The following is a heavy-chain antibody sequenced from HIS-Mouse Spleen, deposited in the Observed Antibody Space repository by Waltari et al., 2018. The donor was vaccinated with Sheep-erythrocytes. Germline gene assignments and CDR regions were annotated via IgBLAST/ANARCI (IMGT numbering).Heavy chain of an antibody. Sequence: EVQLVESGGGLVQPGRSLRLSCAASGFTFDDYAMHWVRQAPGKGLEGVSGISGNRGSIGYADAVKGRFTISRDNAKNSLYLQMNSLRAEDTALYYCAKDIGTGLSYGMDVWGQGTTVTVSS. CDR2: ISGNRGSI. CDR3: AKDIGTGLSYGMDV. V-gene: IGHV3-9*01. D-gene: IGHD1-1*01. J-gene: IGHJ6*02. CDR1: GFTFDDYA.